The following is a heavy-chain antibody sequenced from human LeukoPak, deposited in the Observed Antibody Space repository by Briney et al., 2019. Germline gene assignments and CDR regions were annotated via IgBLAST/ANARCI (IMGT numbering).Heavy chain of an antibody. CDR2: ISSSGSTI. J-gene: IGHJ4*02. CDR3: AREQNWNYDY. CDR1: GFTFSSYE. D-gene: IGHD1-7*01. Sequence: GGSLRLSCAASGFTFSSYEMNWVRQAPGKGLEWVSYISSSGSTIYYADSVKGRFTISRDNAKNSLYLQMNSLRAEDTAVYYCAREQNWNYDYWGQGTLVTVSS. V-gene: IGHV3-48*03.